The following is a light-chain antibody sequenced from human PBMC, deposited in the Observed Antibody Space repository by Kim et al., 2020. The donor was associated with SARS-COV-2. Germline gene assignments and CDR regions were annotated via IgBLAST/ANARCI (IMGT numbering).Light chain of an antibody. CDR3: NSRESSTNHWM. CDR2: GKN. CDR1: SLRGYY. Sequence: ALGTTVRITCQGGSLRGYYASWYQQKPGQAPVLVFYGKNNRPSGIPDRFSGSYSGNTASLTITAAQAEDEADYYCNSRESSTNHWMFGGGTQLTVL. J-gene: IGLJ3*02. V-gene: IGLV3-19*01.